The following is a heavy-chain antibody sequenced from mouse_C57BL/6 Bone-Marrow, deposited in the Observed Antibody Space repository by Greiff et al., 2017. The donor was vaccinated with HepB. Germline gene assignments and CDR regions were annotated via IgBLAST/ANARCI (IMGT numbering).Heavy chain of an antibody. CDR2: ISYDGSN. J-gene: IGHJ3*01. CDR1: GYSITSGYY. Sequence: VQLQQSGPGLVKPSQSLSLTCSVTGYSITSGYYWNWIRQFPGNKLEWMGYISYDGSNNYNPSLKNRISITRDTSKNQFFLKLNSVTTEDTATYYCARTAQATYGGSVAYWGQGTLVTVSA. V-gene: IGHV3-6*01. CDR3: ARTAQATYGGSVAY. D-gene: IGHD3-2*02.